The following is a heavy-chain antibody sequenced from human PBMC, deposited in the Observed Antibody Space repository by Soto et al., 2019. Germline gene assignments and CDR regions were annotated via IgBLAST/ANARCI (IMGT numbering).Heavy chain of an antibody. CDR3: ARSNYRSSWPHDAFDI. CDR2: MNPNSGNT. J-gene: IGHJ3*02. D-gene: IGHD6-13*01. CDR1: GYTFTSYD. V-gene: IGHV1-8*01. Sequence: QVQLVQSGAEVKKPGASVKVSCKASGYTFTSYDINWVRQATGQGLEWMGWMNPNSGNTGYAQKFQGRVTMTRNTYISTAYMELSSWRSEDTAVYYCARSNYRSSWPHDAFDIWGQGTMVTVSS.